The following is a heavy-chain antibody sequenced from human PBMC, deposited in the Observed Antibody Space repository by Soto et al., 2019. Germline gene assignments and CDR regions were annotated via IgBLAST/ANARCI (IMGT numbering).Heavy chain of an antibody. D-gene: IGHD4-17*01. CDR2: INPNSGGT. CDR3: ARDKTTVTTQIFDY. J-gene: IGHJ4*02. CDR1: GYTFTGYY. V-gene: IGHV1-2*04. Sequence: GASVKVSCKASGYTFTGYYMHWVRQAPGQGLEWMGWINPNSGGTNYAQKFQGWVTMTRDTSISTAYMELSRLRSYDTAVYYCARDKTTVTTQIFDYWGQGTLVTVSS.